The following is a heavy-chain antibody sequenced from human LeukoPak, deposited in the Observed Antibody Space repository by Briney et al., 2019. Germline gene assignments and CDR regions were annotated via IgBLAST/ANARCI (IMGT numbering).Heavy chain of an antibody. D-gene: IGHD6-19*01. CDR3: ARSGSSGARAHFQH. CDR2: IYPNSGGT. V-gene: IGHV1-2*02. J-gene: IGHJ1*01. Sequence: GASVKVSCKASGYTFTGNYMHWVRQAPGQGLEWMGWIYPNSGGTNYAQKFQGRVTMTRDTSISTAYMELSRLRSDDTAVYYCARSGSSGARAHFQHWGQGTLVTVSS. CDR1: GYTFTGNY.